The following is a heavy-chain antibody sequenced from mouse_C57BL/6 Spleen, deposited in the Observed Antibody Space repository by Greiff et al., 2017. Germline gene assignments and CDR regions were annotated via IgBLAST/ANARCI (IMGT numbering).Heavy chain of an antibody. CDR3: ARGGIDY. V-gene: IGHV1-82*01. J-gene: IGHJ4*01. CDR2: IYPGDGDT. CDR1: GYAFSSYW. Sequence: VQLLESGPELVKPGASVKISCKASGYAFSSYWMNWVKQRPGKGLEWIGRIYPGDGDTNYNGKFKGKATLTADKSSSTAYMQLSSLTSEDSSVYFCARGGIDYWGQGTSVTVSS.